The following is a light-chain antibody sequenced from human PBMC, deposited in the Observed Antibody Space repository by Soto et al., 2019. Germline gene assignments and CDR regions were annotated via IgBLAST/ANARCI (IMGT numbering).Light chain of an antibody. CDR1: SSDVGGYNY. V-gene: IGLV2-11*01. CDR2: DVS. Sequence: QSALTQPRSVSGSPGQSVTISCTGTSSDVGGYNYVSWYQQHPGKAPKLMIYDVSKRPSGVPDRFSGSKSGNTASLTISGLQAEDEADYYCCSYACSYTFHVVFGGGTKVTVL. J-gene: IGLJ2*01. CDR3: CSYACSYTFHVV.